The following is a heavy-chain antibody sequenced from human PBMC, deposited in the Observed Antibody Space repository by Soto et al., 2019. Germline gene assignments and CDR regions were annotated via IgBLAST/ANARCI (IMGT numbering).Heavy chain of an antibody. Sequence: ASVKVSCKASGYTFTTYDIEWVRQAAGPGLEWLGWMKPNSGKTGYTQTFQGRVTMTRDTSINTAYMELSGLRFEDTAVYYCARARIQLWLGVFDIWGQGTMVTVSS. CDR1: GYTFTTYD. CDR3: ARARIQLWLGVFDI. J-gene: IGHJ3*02. D-gene: IGHD5-18*01. CDR2: MKPNSGKT. V-gene: IGHV1-8*01.